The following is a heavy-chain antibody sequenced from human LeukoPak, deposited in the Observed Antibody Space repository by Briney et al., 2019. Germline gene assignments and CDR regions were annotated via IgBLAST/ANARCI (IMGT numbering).Heavy chain of an antibody. CDR2: IGPGGDNK. Sequence: PGGSLRLSCAASGFTFSNFGMNWVRQAPGKGLQWVSGIGPGGDNKYYADSLEGRFTISRDNSKNTLYLQMNSLRAEDTAVYYCAKWDSSGYFDYWGQGTLVTVSS. CDR1: GFTFSNFG. J-gene: IGHJ4*02. D-gene: IGHD3-22*01. CDR3: AKWDSSGYFDY. V-gene: IGHV3-23*01.